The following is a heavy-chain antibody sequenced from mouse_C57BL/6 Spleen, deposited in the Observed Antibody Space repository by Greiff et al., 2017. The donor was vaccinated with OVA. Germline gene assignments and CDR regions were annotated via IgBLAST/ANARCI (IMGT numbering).Heavy chain of an antibody. CDR2: IWRGGST. CDR3: AKGYGNYDYFDY. Sequence: VKLQESGPGLVQPSQSLSITCTVSGFSLTSYGVHWVRQSPGKGLEWLGVIWRGGSTDYNAAFMSRLSITKDNSKSQVFFKMNSLQADDTAIYYCAKGYGNYDYFDYWGQGTTLTVSS. D-gene: IGHD2-1*01. J-gene: IGHJ2*01. V-gene: IGHV2-5*01. CDR1: GFSLTSYG.